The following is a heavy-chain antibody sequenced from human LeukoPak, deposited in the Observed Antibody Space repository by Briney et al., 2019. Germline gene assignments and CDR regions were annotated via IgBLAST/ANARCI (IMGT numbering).Heavy chain of an antibody. V-gene: IGHV3-30-3*01. CDR3: AGPGIAVAGIDY. CDR1: GFTFSSYA. Sequence: GGSLRLSCAASGFTFSSYAMHWVRQAPGKGLEWVAFISYDGSNKYYADSVKGRFTISRDNSKSTLYLQMNSLRAEDTAVYYCAGPGIAVAGIDYWGQGTLVTVSS. D-gene: IGHD6-19*01. J-gene: IGHJ4*02. CDR2: ISYDGSNK.